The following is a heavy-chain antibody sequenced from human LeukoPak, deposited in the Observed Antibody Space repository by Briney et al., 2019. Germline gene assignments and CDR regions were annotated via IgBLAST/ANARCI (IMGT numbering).Heavy chain of an antibody. D-gene: IGHD4-17*01. V-gene: IGHV1-3*01. J-gene: IGHJ4*02. CDR3: ASVDYGDY. Sequence: GASVKVSCKASGYTFTSYAMHWVRQAPGQRLEWMGWINAGNGNTQYSQKSQGRVTFTRDTSASTAYMELSSLRSEDTAVYYCASVDYGDYWGQGTLVTVSS. CDR2: INAGNGNT. CDR1: GYTFTSYA.